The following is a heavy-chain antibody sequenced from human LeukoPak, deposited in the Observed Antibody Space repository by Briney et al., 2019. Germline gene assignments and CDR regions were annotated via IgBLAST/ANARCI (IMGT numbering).Heavy chain of an antibody. V-gene: IGHV3-30*04. D-gene: IGHD2-21*02. Sequence: GGSLRLSCAASGFTLSDYAIHWVRRAPGRGLEWVALISYDGRNKYYADSVKGRFTISSDNSKDTLYLQMNSLRTEDTAVYYCARDLTLGDFTFFDYWGQGTLVTVSS. CDR2: ISYDGRNK. CDR1: GFTLSDYA. J-gene: IGHJ4*02. CDR3: ARDLTLGDFTFFDY.